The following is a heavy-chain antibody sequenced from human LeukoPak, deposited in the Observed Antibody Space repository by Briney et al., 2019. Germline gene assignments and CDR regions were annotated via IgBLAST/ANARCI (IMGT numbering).Heavy chain of an antibody. D-gene: IGHD4-11*01. V-gene: IGHV3-30*18. J-gene: IGHJ6*02. CDR1: GFTFSSYA. CDR3: AKSSRDYRYYYGMDV. Sequence: PGGSLRLSCAASGFTFSSYAMHWVRQAPGKGLEWVAVISYDGNNKYYGDSVKGRFTISRDNSKNTLYLQMNSLRAEDTAVYYCAKSSRDYRYYYGMDVWGQGTTVTVSS. CDR2: ISYDGNNK.